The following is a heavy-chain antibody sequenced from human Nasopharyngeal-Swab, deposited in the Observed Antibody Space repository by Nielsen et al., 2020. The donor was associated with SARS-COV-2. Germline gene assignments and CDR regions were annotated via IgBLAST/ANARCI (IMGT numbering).Heavy chain of an antibody. CDR3: AKDHKMDSGGGVGYMDV. CDR2: IRYDGFNQ. CDR1: GFTFSSHG. V-gene: IGHV3-30*02. Sequence: GESLKISCVASGFTFSSHGMHWVRQAPGKGLEWVAFIRYDGFNQHYEDSVKGRFTISRDSFKNTVYLQLNSLRAEDTAVYYCAKDHKMDSGGGVGYMDVWGKGTTVTVSS. J-gene: IGHJ6*03. D-gene: IGHD3-16*01.